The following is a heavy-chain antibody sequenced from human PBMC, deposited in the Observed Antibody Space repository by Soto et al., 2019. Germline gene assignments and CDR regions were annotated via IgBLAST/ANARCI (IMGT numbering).Heavy chain of an antibody. Sequence: QVQLVQSGAEVKKPGSSVKVSCNASGGTFISYAISWVRQAPGKGLEWMGGIIPIFGTANYAQKFQGRVTITADESTSTAYMELSSLRSEDTAVYYCAREGSSTSIPYDYWGQGTLVTVSS. D-gene: IGHD6-6*01. V-gene: IGHV1-69*01. CDR2: IIPIFGTA. CDR1: GGTFISYA. J-gene: IGHJ4*02. CDR3: AREGSSTSIPYDY.